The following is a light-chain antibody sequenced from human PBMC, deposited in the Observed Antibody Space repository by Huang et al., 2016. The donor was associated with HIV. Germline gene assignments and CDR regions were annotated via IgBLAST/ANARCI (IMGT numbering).Light chain of an antibody. Sequence: DIQMTQSPSIVSASVGDRVTITCRASQDVRDCLACYQQKPGNAPKLLSYRASTLAGGVPSRFSGRGSVTDFTLTITSLQSDDFATYYCQQYNSYSRTFGQGTKVDIK. V-gene: IGKV1-5*03. J-gene: IGKJ1*01. CDR3: QQYNSYSRT. CDR2: RAS. CDR1: QDVRDC.